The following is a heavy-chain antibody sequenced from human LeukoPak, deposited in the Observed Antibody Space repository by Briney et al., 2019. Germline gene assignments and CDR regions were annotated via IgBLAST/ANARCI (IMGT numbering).Heavy chain of an antibody. D-gene: IGHD2-15*01. Sequence: GGSLRLSCAASGFTFSNYGMHWVRQAPGKGLEWVAVISYDESDKYYADSVKGRFTVSRDNSKNTLYLQMNSLRPEDTAVYYCAKGVVAATNAAYYGMDVWGQGTTVTVSS. V-gene: IGHV3-30*18. CDR3: AKGVVAATNAAYYGMDV. CDR1: GFTFSNYG. J-gene: IGHJ6*02. CDR2: ISYDESDK.